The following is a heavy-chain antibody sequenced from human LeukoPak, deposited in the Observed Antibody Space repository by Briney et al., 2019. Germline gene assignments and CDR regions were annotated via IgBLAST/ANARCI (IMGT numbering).Heavy chain of an antibody. CDR1: GFTFSSSG. CDR2: IRYDGSNK. D-gene: IGHD3-22*01. CDR3: AKDLAGSGYYPDAFDI. Sequence: GRSLRLSRAASGFTFSSSGMHWVRQDPGKGLEWVAFIRYDGSNKYYADSVKGRFTISRDNSKNTLYLQMNSLRAEDTAVYYCAKDLAGSGYYPDAFDIWGQGAMVTVSS. V-gene: IGHV3-30*02. J-gene: IGHJ3*02.